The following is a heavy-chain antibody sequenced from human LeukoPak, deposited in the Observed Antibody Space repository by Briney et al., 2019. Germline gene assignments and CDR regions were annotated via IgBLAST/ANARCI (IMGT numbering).Heavy chain of an antibody. J-gene: IGHJ4*02. CDR1: GFTFDNYA. CDR2: IAWNSGNT. Sequence: GRSLRLSCAASGFTFDNYAMHWVRQAPGKGLEWVSGIAWNSGNTGFADSVKGRFTISRDNAENSLYLQMNSLAPEDTAFYFCAKDMNSYGSGSSYNPWGPFDSWGQGTLVTVSS. CDR3: AKDMNSYGSGSSYNPWGPFDS. D-gene: IGHD3-10*01. V-gene: IGHV3-9*01.